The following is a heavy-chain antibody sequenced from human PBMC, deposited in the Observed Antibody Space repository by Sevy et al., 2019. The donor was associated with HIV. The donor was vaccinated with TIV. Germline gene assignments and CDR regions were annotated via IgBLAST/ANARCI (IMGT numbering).Heavy chain of an antibody. Sequence: GGSLRLSCAASGFTFNNVWMSWVRQAPGKGLDWVGHIKSKIEGGTTDYAAPVKGRFTISRDDSRNMLYLQMNSLKIEDTAVYYCTTGGCLLQHWGQGTLVTVSS. CDR3: TTGGCLLQH. D-gene: IGHD2-8*01. V-gene: IGHV3-15*01. CDR2: IKSKIEGGTT. J-gene: IGHJ1*01. CDR1: GFTFNNVW.